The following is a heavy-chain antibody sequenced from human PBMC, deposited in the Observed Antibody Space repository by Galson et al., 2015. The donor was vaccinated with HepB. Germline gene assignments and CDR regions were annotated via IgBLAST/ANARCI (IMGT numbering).Heavy chain of an antibody. CDR1: GFTFSSYG. J-gene: IGHJ3*02. V-gene: IGHV3-74*01. Sequence: SLRLSCAASGFTFSSYGMHWVRQAPGKGLVWVSRINSDGSSTSYADSVKGRFTISRDNAKNTLYLQMNSLRAEDTAVYYCARAASGRITIFGVATDAFDIWGQGTMVTVSS. CDR2: INSDGSST. D-gene: IGHD3-3*01. CDR3: ARAASGRITIFGVATDAFDI.